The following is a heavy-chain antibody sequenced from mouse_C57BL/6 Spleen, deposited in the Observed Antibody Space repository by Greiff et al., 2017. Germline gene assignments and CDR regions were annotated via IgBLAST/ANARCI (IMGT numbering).Heavy chain of an antibody. V-gene: IGHV1-72*01. CDR2: IDPENGDT. CDR3: VTGPYWEFDY. J-gene: IGHJ3*01. Sequence: QVQLQQSGAELVKPGASVKMSCKASGYTFSSYWMHWVKQRPGQGLEWIGRIDPENGDTKYNGKFKGKATLTADKPSSTAYLQLSSLTSEDSAVYYWVTGPYWEFDYWGTGTMVTVSS. D-gene: IGHD2-13*01. CDR1: GYTFSSYW.